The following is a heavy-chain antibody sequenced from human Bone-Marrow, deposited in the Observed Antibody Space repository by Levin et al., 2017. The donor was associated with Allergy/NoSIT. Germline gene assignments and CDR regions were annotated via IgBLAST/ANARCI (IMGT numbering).Heavy chain of an antibody. D-gene: IGHD2/OR15-2a*01. CDR2: VFDSGRT. CDR1: GDSINGHY. Sequence: ASETLSLTCTVSGDSINGHYWSWIRQPPGKGLEWIGYVFDSGRTKYNPSLQSRVSISADTSQNQFSLNLTSVTAADTAMYYCARDLLLDAFDIWGQGSMVTVSS. V-gene: IGHV4-59*11. J-gene: IGHJ3*02. CDR3: ARDLLLDAFDI.